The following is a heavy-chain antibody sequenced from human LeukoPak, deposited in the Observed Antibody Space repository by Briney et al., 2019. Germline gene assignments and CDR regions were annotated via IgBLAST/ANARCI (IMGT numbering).Heavy chain of an antibody. D-gene: IGHD2-2*02. CDR3: ASKGYCSSTSCYTSGDWFDP. CDR1: GYSFTSYW. Sequence: GESLKISCKGSGYSFTSYWIGWVRQMPGKGLEWMGIIYPGDSDTRYSPSFQGQVTISADKSISTAYLQWSSLKASDTAMYYCASKGYCSSTSCYTSGDWFDPWGQGTLVTVSS. CDR2: IYPGDSDT. J-gene: IGHJ5*02. V-gene: IGHV5-51*01.